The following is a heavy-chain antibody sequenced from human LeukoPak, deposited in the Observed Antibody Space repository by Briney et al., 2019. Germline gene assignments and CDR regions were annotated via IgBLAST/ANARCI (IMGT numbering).Heavy chain of an antibody. CDR3: ARDGPVK. J-gene: IGHJ4*02. CDR2: IHYSGPT. D-gene: IGHD3-22*01. V-gene: IGHV4-39*07. Sequence: PSETLSLTCTVSGGSILSTIYYWAWIRQPPGKGLEWIGSIHYSGPTYYNPSLKSRVTLSIDTSKSQFSLKLTSVTAADTAVYYCARDGPVKWGQGTLVTVSS. CDR1: GGSILSTIYY.